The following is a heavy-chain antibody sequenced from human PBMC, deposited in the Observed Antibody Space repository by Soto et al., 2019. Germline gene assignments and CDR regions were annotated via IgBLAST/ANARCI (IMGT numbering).Heavy chain of an antibody. CDR2: IIPIFGTA. D-gene: IGHD3-22*01. CDR3: ARGWGYDSNDYYYAY. V-gene: IGHV1-69*01. CDR1: GGTFSRHA. J-gene: IGHJ4*02. Sequence: QVQLVQSGAEVRKPGSSVKVSCKASGGTFSRHAISWVRQAPGQGLEWMGGIIPIFGTANHPQKFQGRVTINGDETTRKVYMELSSLRSEDTAMYYCARGWGYDSNDYYYAYWGQGTLVIVSS.